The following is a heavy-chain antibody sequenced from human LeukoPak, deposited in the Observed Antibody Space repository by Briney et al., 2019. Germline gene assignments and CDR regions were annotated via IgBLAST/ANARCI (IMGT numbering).Heavy chain of an antibody. CDR2: INPNSGGT. V-gene: IGHV1-2*02. CDR3: ARDDQQWLVRWFDP. J-gene: IGHJ5*02. CDR1: GFTFSGSA. D-gene: IGHD6-19*01. Sequence: GGSLRLSCAASGFTFSGSAMHWVRQAPGQGLEWMGWINPNSGGTNYAQKFQGRVTMTRDTSISTAYMELSRLRSDDTAVYYCARDDQQWLVRWFDPWGQGTLVTVSS.